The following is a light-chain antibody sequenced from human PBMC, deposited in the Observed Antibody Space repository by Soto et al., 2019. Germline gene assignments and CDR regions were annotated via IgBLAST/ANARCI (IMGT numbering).Light chain of an antibody. CDR2: GAS. J-gene: IGKJ3*01. V-gene: IGKV3D-20*02. CDR3: QQRSNWPRFT. Sequence: EIVLTQSPGTLSLSPGERATLSCRASQSVSNNYLAWYQQKPGQAPRLLIYGASSRATGIPDRFSGSGSGTDFTLTISRLEPEDFAVYYCQQRSNWPRFTFGPGTKVDIK. CDR1: QSVSNNY.